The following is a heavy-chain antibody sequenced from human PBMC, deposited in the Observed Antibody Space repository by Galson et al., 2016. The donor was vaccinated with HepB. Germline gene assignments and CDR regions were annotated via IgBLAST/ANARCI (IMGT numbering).Heavy chain of an antibody. CDR1: GGSISSGNYY. J-gene: IGHJ6*02. CDR2: SNPSGSA. D-gene: IGHD6-19*01. Sequence: SETLSLTCTVSGGSISSGNYYWSWVRQPPGKGLEWIAESNPSGSANYNPSLKSRVTVSVDTSKNQFSLKVTSVTAADTAVYYCARGRAVGPRLGRGQHYGLDGWGQGTTVTVSS. CDR3: ARGRAVGPRLGRGQHYGLDG. V-gene: IGHV4-61*01.